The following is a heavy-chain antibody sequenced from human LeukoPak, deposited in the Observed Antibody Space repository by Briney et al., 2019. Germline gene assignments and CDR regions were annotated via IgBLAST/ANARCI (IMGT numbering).Heavy chain of an antibody. Sequence: SETLSLTCTVSGGSISSYYWSWIRQPPGKGLEWIGYIYYSGSTNYNPSLKSRVTISVDTSKNQFSLKLSSVTAADTAVYYCARWSDCGGDCHILDYWGQGILVTVSS. D-gene: IGHD2-21*02. V-gene: IGHV4-59*01. J-gene: IGHJ4*02. CDR1: GGSISSYY. CDR3: ARWSDCGGDCHILDY. CDR2: IYYSGST.